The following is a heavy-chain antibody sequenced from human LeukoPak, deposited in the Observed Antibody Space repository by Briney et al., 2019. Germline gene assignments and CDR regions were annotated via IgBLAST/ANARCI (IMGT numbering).Heavy chain of an antibody. CDR1: GYTLTELS. V-gene: IGHV1-24*01. D-gene: IGHD2-2*02. CDR2: FDPEDGET. J-gene: IGHJ4*02. Sequence: ASVKVSCKVSGYTLTELSMHWVRQAPGKGLEWMGGFDPEDGETIYAQKFQGRVTMTEDTSTDTAYMELSSLRSEDTAVYYCSTDGVPASILSHYSLDYWGQGTLVTVSS. CDR3: STDGVPASILSHYSLDY.